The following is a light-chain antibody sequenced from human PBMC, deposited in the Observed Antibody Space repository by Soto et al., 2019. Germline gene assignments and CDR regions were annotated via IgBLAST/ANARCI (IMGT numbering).Light chain of an antibody. Sequence: QSVLTQPPAVSGAPGQRVTISCTGSSSNIGAGYDVHWYQQLPGTAPKLLIYGNSNRPSGVPDRFSGSKSGTSASLDITGLRAEDEADYYCQSYDSSLSGVVFGGGTKLTVL. CDR1: SSNIGAGYD. CDR3: QSYDSSLSGVV. CDR2: GNS. V-gene: IGLV1-40*01. J-gene: IGLJ2*01.